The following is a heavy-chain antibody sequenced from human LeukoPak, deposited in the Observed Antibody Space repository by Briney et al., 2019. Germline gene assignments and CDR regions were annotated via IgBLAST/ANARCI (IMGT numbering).Heavy chain of an antibody. D-gene: IGHD3-10*01. CDR2: IHDSGST. Sequence: SETLTLTCAVSGGSISTRYYYWGWIRQPPGKGLEWIGTIHDSGSTYYSPSLKSQVTISVDTSNNQFSLKLSSVTAGDTAVYYCASLYFYGSGSFPNYWGQGILVTVST. CDR1: GGSISTRYYY. J-gene: IGHJ4*02. CDR3: ASLYFYGSGSFPNY. V-gene: IGHV4-39*01.